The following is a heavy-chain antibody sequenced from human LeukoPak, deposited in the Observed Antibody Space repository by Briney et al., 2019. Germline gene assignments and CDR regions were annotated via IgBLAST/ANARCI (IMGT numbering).Heavy chain of an antibody. CDR1: GYSISTGYY. D-gene: IGHD3-16*01. CDR3: ARASVLLSADY. CDR2: VYKGGST. V-gene: IGHV4-38-2*02. J-gene: IGHJ4*02. Sequence: SETLSLTCTVSGYSISTGYYWDWIRQPPGKGLQWIGNVYKGGSTYYNPSLRSRLTISVDTSKNQFSLNLTSVTAADTAVYYCARASVLLSADYWGQGTLVTVSS.